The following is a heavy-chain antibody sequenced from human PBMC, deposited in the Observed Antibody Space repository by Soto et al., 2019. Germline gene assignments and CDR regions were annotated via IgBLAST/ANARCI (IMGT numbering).Heavy chain of an antibody. Sequence: GASVKVSCKASGYTFTSYYMHWXXXAPRHGLEWMGIINPSGGSTSYAQKFQGRVTMTRDTSTSTVYMELSSLRSEDTAVYYCAREAKVYCSSTSCYTGPIEDYYYYGMDVWGQGTTVTVSS. V-gene: IGHV1-46*01. CDR2: INPSGGST. CDR1: GYTFTSYY. J-gene: IGHJ6*02. D-gene: IGHD2-2*02. CDR3: AREAKVYCSSTSCYTGPIEDYYYYGMDV.